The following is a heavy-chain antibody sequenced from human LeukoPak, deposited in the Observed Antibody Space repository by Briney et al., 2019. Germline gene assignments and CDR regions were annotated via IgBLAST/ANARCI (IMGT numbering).Heavy chain of an antibody. CDR1: GLMFHNYA. CDR3: AREGTERANDAFDI. Sequence: GGSLRLSCAASGLMFHNYAMHWIRQAPGKGLEWVAITSYGVNDNYYADSVKGRFTISRDNSRNTFYLQMNSLTPEDTAMYYCAREGTERANDAFDIWGQGTVVIVSS. CDR2: TSYGVNDN. V-gene: IGHV3-30*04. J-gene: IGHJ3*02.